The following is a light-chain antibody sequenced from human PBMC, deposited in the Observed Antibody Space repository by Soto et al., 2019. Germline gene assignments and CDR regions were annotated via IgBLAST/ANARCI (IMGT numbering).Light chain of an antibody. CDR3: QQRSNWPPVT. J-gene: IGKJ4*01. CDR2: DAS. V-gene: IGKV3-11*01. CDR1: QSVSSY. Sequence: EIVLTQSPATLSLSPGERATRSCMASQSVSSYLAWYQQKPGQAPRLLIYDASNRATGIPARFSGSGSGTDFTLTISSLEPEDFAVYYCQQRSNWPPVTFGGGTKVEIK.